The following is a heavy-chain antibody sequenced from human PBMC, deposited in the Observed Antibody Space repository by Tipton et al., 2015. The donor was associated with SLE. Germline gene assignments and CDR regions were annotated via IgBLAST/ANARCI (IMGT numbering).Heavy chain of an antibody. V-gene: IGHV1-69*09. CDR2: IIPILGIA. CDR3: AKQYSSHVGTVAIDS. Sequence: QVQLVQSGAEVKKPGSSVKVSCKASGGSFSSYTINWVRQAPGQGPQWMGRIIPILGIANYAQNLQGRVTITADKSTSTAYMEVTSLTSEYTAVYYCAKQYSSHVGTVAIDSWGQGTLVTVSS. CDR1: GGSFSSYT. J-gene: IGHJ4*02. D-gene: IGHD6-13*01.